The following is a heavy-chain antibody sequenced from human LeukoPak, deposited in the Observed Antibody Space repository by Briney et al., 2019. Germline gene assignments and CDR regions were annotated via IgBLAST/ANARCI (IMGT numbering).Heavy chain of an antibody. CDR1: GYSISSGYY. Sequence: PSETLSLTCTVSGYSISSGYYWGWIRQPPGKGLEWIGGIYHSGSTYYNPSLKSRVTISVDTSKNQFSLKLSSVTAADTAVYYCARHVAVAGTVYYYGMDVWGQGTTVTVSS. D-gene: IGHD6-19*01. V-gene: IGHV4-38-2*02. J-gene: IGHJ6*02. CDR2: IYHSGST. CDR3: ARHVAVAGTVYYYGMDV.